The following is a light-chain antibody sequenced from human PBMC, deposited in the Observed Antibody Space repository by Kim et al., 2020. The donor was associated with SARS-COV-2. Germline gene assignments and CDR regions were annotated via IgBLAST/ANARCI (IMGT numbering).Light chain of an antibody. V-gene: IGKV1-13*02. CDR2: DAS. CDR3: RQFNSYPIT. Sequence: GDGMTITCRASQDIDSSLVWCQQKIGASATLLIYDASSLEGGVPSRISGRRSGTAFSLTISSLQPADFAAYYCRQFNSYPITFGQGTRLEIK. CDR1: QDIDSS. J-gene: IGKJ5*01.